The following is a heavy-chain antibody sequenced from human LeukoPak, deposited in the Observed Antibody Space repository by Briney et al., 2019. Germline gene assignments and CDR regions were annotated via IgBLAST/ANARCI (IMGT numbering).Heavy chain of an antibody. CDR3: ARGERWLLINAGFDY. V-gene: IGHV3-7*01. CDR2: IKQDGSEK. CDR1: GFTFSSYW. J-gene: IGHJ4*02. D-gene: IGHD5-24*01. Sequence: GGSLRLSCAASGFTFSSYWMSWVRQAPGKGLEWVANIKQDGSEKYYVDSVKGRFTISRDNAKNSLYLQMNSLRAEDTAVYYCARGERWLLINAGFDYWGQGTLVTVSS.